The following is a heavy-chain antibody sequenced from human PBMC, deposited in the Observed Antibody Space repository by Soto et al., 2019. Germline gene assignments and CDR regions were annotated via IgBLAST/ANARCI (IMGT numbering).Heavy chain of an antibody. V-gene: IGHV1-18*01. CDR3: ARAPQTAAPGTVDY. CDR2: ISPYNGNT. D-gene: IGHD6-13*01. J-gene: IGHJ4*02. CDR1: GYTLANFG. Sequence: ASVKVSCKASGYTLANFGVLWVRQAPGQGLEWMGWISPYNGNTQYEQKLQGRVTLTTDTSTSTAYMEVRSLRSDDTAVYYCARAPQTAAPGTVDYWGQGTLVTVSS.